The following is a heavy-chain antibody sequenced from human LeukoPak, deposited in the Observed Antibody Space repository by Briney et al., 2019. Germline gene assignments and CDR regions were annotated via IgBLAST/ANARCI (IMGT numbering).Heavy chain of an antibody. V-gene: IGHV4-39*01. CDR2: IYFGGST. CDR3: ARALGCCSGGSCTRGYNWFDP. J-gene: IGHJ5*02. CDR1: GGSISSSDYY. Sequence: PSETLSLTCTVSGGSISSSDYYWGWIRQPPGKGLEWIGSIYFGGSTYYNPSLKSRVTISVDTSMNQFSLKLSCVTTADTAVYYCARALGCCSGGSCTRGYNWFDPWGQGTLVTVSS. D-gene: IGHD2-15*01.